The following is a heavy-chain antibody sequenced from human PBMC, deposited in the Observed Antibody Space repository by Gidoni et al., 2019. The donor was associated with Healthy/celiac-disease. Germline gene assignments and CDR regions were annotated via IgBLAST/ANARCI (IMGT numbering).Heavy chain of an antibody. J-gene: IGHJ5*02. Sequence: QVQLQESGPGLVKPSETLSLTRTVPGYSISRGYYWDWIRQPPGKGLEWIGSIYHSGSTYYNPSHKSRVTISVDTSKNQFSLKLSSVTAADTAVYYCARDETENWFDPWGQGTLVTISS. CDR3: ARDETENWFDP. CDR2: IYHSGST. CDR1: GYSISRGYY. V-gene: IGHV4-38-2*02.